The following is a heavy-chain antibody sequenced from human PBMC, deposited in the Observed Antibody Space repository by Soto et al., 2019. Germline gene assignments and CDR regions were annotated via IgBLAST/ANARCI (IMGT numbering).Heavy chain of an antibody. D-gene: IGHD6-6*01. CDR3: ARGSFSSSSSWFDP. CDR1: GGSISSGGYY. Sequence: SETLSLTCTVSGGSISSGGYYWSWIRQPPGKGLEWIGYIYYSGRTYYNPSLHSRVSIAVDTTENQFSLKLTSVTAADTSVYYCARGSFSSSSSWFDPWGWGTLVTVSS. J-gene: IGHJ5*02. V-gene: IGHV4-31*03. CDR2: IYYSGRT.